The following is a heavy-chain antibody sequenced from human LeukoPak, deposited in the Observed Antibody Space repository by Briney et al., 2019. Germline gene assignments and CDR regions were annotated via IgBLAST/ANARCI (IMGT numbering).Heavy chain of an antibody. CDR2: IYMTGNT. CDR1: GGSISSDDYY. Sequence: SETLSLTCTESGGSISSDDYYWNWLRQPAGRGLEWIGRIYMTGNTIDNPSLESRVMMSIDTSKNQVSLTVKSVTAADTAVYYCARGGTLFTFFDSWGQGTLVTVSS. CDR3: ARGGTLFTFFDS. J-gene: IGHJ4*02. V-gene: IGHV4-61*02.